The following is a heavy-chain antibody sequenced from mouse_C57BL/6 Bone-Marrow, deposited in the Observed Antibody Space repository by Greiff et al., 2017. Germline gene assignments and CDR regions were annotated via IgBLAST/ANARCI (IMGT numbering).Heavy chain of an antibody. V-gene: IGHV2-2*01. CDR2: IWSGGST. Sequence: VQLTESGPGLVQPSQSLSITCTVSGFSLTSYGVHWVRQSPGKGLEWLGVIWSGGSTDYNAAFISRLSISKDNSKSQVFFKMNSLQADDTAIYYCASIYYGNPFAYWGQGTLVTVSA. D-gene: IGHD2-1*01. J-gene: IGHJ3*01. CDR1: GFSLTSYG. CDR3: ASIYYGNPFAY.